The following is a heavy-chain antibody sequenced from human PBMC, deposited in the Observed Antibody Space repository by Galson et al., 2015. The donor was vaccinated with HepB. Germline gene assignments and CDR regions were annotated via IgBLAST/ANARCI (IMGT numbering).Heavy chain of an antibody. CDR1: GFTFSSYW. D-gene: IGHD3-10*01. J-gene: IGHJ4*02. CDR3: AREGVVRGVIITFDY. V-gene: IGHV3-7*03. Sequence: SLRLSCAASGFTFSSYWMSWVRQAPGKGLEWVANIKQDGSEKYYVDSVKGRFTISRDNAKNSLYLQMNSLRAEDTAVYYCAREGVVRGVIITFDYWGQGTLVTVSS. CDR2: IKQDGSEK.